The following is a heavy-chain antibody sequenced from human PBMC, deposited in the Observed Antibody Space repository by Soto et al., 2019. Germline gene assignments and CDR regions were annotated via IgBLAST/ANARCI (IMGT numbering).Heavy chain of an antibody. D-gene: IGHD3-22*01. CDR3: AKSPYDSSGYLDY. CDR1: GFTFSSYG. CDR2: ISYDGSNK. J-gene: IGHJ4*02. Sequence: GWSLTLSCASSGFTFSSYGMHWVRQAPGKGLEWVAVISYDGSNKYYADSVKGRFTISRDNSKNTLYLQMNSLRAEDTAVYYCAKSPYDSSGYLDYWGQGTLVTVSS. V-gene: IGHV3-30*18.